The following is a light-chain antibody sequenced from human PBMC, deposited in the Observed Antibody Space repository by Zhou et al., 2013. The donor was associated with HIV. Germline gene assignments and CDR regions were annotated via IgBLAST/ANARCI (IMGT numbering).Light chain of an antibody. V-gene: IGKV1-39*01. CDR2: AAS. CDR1: QTITTH. J-gene: IGKJ2*01. Sequence: DVQMTQSPSSLSASVGDRVTITCRASQTITTHLNWYHQKSGRAPKLLIYAASTLQSGVPSRFSGSGFGTDFTLTISNLHPEDFATYFCQQSYSTSYTFGQGTSLEIK. CDR3: QQSYSTSYT.